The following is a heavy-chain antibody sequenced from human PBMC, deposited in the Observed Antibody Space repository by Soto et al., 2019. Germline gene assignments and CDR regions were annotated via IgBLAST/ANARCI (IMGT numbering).Heavy chain of an antibody. CDR2: IIPILGIT. J-gene: IGHJ4*02. Sequence: ASVKVSCKASGGTFSSYTISWVRQAPGQGLEWMGRIIPILGITNYAQKFQGRVTITADKSTSTAYMELSSLRSEDTAVYYCARDLGSSTSCYTCYFDYWGQGTLVTVSS. V-gene: IGHV1-69*04. D-gene: IGHD2-2*02. CDR1: GGTFSSYT. CDR3: ARDLGSSTSCYTCYFDY.